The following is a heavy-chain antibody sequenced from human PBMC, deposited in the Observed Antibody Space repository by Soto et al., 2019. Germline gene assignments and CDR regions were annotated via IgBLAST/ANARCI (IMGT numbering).Heavy chain of an antibody. J-gene: IGHJ6*02. CDR1: GLIFTNAW. Sequence: GGSLRLSCAASGLIFTNAWMSWVRQAPGKGLEWVGRIKSKIDGGTTDYAAPVKGRFTISRDDSKHTLYLQMNSMKIEATAVYYCTTDSARCFGESSNYYYGMDVWGQGTTVTVSS. CDR2: IKSKIDGGTT. D-gene: IGHD3-10*01. V-gene: IGHV3-15*05. CDR3: TTDSARCFGESSNYYYGMDV.